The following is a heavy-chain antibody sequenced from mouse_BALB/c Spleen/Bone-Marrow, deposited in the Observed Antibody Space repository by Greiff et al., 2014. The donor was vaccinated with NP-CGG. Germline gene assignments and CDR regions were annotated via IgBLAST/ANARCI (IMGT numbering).Heavy chain of an antibody. CDR3: ANYDYGWYFDV. CDR1: GFNIKDTY. D-gene: IGHD2-4*01. Sequence: VQLKESGAELVKPGASVKLSCTASGFNIKDTYMHWVKQRPEQGLEWIGWIDPANGNTKYDPKFQGKATITADTSSNTAYLQLSSLTSEDTAVYYCANYDYGWYFDVWGAGTTVTVSS. J-gene: IGHJ1*01. CDR2: IDPANGNT. V-gene: IGHV14-3*02.